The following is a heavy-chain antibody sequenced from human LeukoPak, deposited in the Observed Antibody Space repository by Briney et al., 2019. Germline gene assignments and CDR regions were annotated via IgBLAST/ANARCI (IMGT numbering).Heavy chain of an antibody. J-gene: IGHJ6*03. V-gene: IGHV3-11*01. CDR3: AREMAGQLVYEDYYYMDV. Sequence: GGALRLSCAASGFTFSDYYMSWIRQAPGKGLELVSYISSSGSTIYYADSVKGRFTISRDNAKNSLYLQMNSLRAEDTAVYYCAREMAGQLVYEDYYYMDVWGKGTTVTVSS. D-gene: IGHD6-6*01. CDR1: GFTFSDYY. CDR2: ISSSGSTI.